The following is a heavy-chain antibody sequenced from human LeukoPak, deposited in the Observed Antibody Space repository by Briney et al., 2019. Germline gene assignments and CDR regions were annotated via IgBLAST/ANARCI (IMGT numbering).Heavy chain of an antibody. J-gene: IGHJ5*02. CDR2: IIPIFGTA. Sequence: SVKVSCKASGGTFSSYAITWVRQAPGQGLEWMGGIIPIFGTANYAQKFQGRVTITADESTSTAYMELSSLRFEDTAVYYCARGIVVQPSANWFDPWGQGTPVTVSS. CDR1: GGTFSSYA. D-gene: IGHD2-2*01. V-gene: IGHV1-69*13. CDR3: ARGIVVQPSANWFDP.